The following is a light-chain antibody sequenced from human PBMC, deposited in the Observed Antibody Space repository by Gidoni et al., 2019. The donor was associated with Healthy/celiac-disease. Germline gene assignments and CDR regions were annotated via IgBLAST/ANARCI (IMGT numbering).Light chain of an antibody. CDR2: AAS. V-gene: IGKV1-8*01. CDR3: QQYYSEPRT. CDR1: QGISSY. Sequence: AIRLPQSPSSFSASTGDRVTITCRASQGISSYLSLYQQKPEKAPKPLSYAASTLQNVVPSRFSGSGSGTDFTLTISCLQSEDFATYYCQQYYSEPRTFGQGTKVEIK. J-gene: IGKJ1*01.